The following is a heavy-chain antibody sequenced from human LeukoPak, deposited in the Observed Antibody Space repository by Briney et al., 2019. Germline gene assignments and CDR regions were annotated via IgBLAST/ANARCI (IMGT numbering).Heavy chain of an antibody. J-gene: IGHJ4*02. CDR3: AKDLTSGNFGYYFDY. CDR1: GFTFSNYA. V-gene: IGHV3-23*01. D-gene: IGHD3-10*01. Sequence: GGSLRLSCVASGFTFSNYALPWVRQAPGKGLEWVSTISGTGRSTYYADSVKGRFTISRDSSKNTLYLQMNSLRAEDTAVYFCAKDLTSGNFGYYFDYWGQGTLVTVSS. CDR2: ISGTGRST.